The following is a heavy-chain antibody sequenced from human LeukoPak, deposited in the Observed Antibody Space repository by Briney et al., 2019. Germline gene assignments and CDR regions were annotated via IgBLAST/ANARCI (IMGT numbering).Heavy chain of an antibody. CDR1: GFTFSDYY. J-gene: IGHJ4*02. D-gene: IGHD4-17*01. Sequence: GSLRLSCAASGFTFSDYYMSWIRQAPGKGLEWVSYISSSGSTIYYADSVKGRFTISRDNAKNSLYLQMNSLRAEDTAVCYCARATQTVTTKFYYFDYWGQGTLVTVSS. CDR3: ARATQTVTTKFYYFDY. CDR2: ISSSGSTI. V-gene: IGHV3-11*01.